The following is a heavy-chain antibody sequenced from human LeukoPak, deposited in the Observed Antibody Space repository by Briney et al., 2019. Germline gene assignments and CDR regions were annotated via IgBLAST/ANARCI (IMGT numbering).Heavy chain of an antibody. Sequence: ASVKVSCKASGYTFTGYYMHWVRQAPGQGLEWMGRINPNSGGTNYAQKFQGRVTMTTDTSTSTAYMELRSLRSDDTAVYYCARDKGDDFWSGLSYGMDVWGQGTTVTVSS. CDR1: GYTFTGYY. D-gene: IGHD3-3*01. J-gene: IGHJ6*02. V-gene: IGHV1-2*06. CDR2: INPNSGGT. CDR3: ARDKGDDFWSGLSYGMDV.